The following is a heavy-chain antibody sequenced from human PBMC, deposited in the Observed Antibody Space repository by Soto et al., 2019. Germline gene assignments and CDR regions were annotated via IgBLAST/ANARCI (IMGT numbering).Heavy chain of an antibody. CDR1: GGSFSGYY. CDR3: ARTYSNYAYYYYYMDF. D-gene: IGHD4-4*01. V-gene: IGHV4-34*01. J-gene: IGHJ6*03. Sequence: PSETLSLTCAVYGGSFSGYYWSWIRQPPGKGLEWIGEINHSGSTNYNPSLKSRVTISVDTSKNQFSLKLSSVTAADTAVYYCARTYSNYAYYYYYMDFWAKGPRSPSP. CDR2: INHSGST.